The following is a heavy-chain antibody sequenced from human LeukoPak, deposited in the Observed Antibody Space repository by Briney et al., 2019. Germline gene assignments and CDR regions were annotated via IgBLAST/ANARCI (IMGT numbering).Heavy chain of an antibody. CDR1: GGTFSSYA. Sequence: SVKVSCKASGGTFSSYAISWVRQAPGQGLEWMGGIIPIFGTANYAQKFQGRVTITADGSTSTAYMELSSLRSEDTAVYYCASRGYSYGYGDYWGQGTLVTVSS. V-gene: IGHV1-69*13. CDR2: IIPIFGTA. CDR3: ASRGYSYGYGDY. D-gene: IGHD5-18*01. J-gene: IGHJ4*02.